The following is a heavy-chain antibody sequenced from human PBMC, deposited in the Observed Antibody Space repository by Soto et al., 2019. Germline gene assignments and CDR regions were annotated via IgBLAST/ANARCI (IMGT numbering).Heavy chain of an antibody. Sequence: SETLSLTCAVYGGSFSAYYWSWVRQPPGKGMEWIGEIIHSESTKYNPSLKSRVTISVDTSKNQFSLKLSSVTAADTAVYYCASQRPTDGRWEFANYYGMDAWGQGTPVTVSS. CDR1: GGSFSAYY. CDR2: IIHSEST. CDR3: ASQRPTDGRWEFANYYGMDA. V-gene: IGHV4-34*12. D-gene: IGHD1-26*01. J-gene: IGHJ6*02.